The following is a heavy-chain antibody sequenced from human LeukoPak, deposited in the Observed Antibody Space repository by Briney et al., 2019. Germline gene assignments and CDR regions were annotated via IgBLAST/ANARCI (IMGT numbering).Heavy chain of an antibody. CDR3: AKPPPGYDSSGPFDY. CDR2: ISGSGGST. Sequence: GGSLRLSCAASGFSFSSYAMSWVRQAPGKGLEWVSAISGSGGSTYYADSVKGRFTISRDNSKNTLYLQMNSLRAEDTAVYYCAKPPPGYDSSGPFDYWGQGTLVTVSS. D-gene: IGHD3-22*01. J-gene: IGHJ4*02. V-gene: IGHV3-23*01. CDR1: GFSFSSYA.